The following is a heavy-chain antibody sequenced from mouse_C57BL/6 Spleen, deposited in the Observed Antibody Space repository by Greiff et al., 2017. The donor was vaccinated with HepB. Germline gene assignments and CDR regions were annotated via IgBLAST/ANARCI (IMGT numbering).Heavy chain of an antibody. CDR1: GFSLTSYG. CDR3: ASQNFAY. CDR2: IWGVGST. V-gene: IGHV2-6*01. Sequence: QVQLKQSGPGLVAPSQSLSITCTVSGFSLTSYGVDWVRQSPGKGLEWLGVIWGVGSTNYNSALKSRLSISKDNSKSQVFLKMNSLQTDDTAMYYCASQNFAYWGQGTLVTVSA. J-gene: IGHJ3*01.